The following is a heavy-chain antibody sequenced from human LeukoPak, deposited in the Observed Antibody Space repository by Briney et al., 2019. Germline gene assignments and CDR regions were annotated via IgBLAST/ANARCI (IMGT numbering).Heavy chain of an antibody. CDR3: ARGANWGSPDY. V-gene: IGHV4-59*01. D-gene: IGHD7-27*01. J-gene: IGHJ4*02. Sequence: RSSETLSLTCIVSGGSINSYYWSWIRQSPGKGLEWIGYIYYSGTTSYNPSLKSRVTISLDTSKNQFSLKLSSVTAADTAVYYCARGANWGSPDYWGQGTLVTVSS. CDR1: GGSINSYY. CDR2: IYYSGTT.